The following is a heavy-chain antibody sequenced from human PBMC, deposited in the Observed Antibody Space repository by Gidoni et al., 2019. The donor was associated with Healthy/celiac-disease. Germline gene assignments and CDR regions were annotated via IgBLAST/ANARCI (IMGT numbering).Heavy chain of an antibody. Sequence: EVQLVESGGGLVQPGGSLILSCAASGSTVSGNLMNWVRQAPGKGLEWVSVIDSSGNTYYEDSVKGRFTISRDNSKNTLYLQMNSLRAEDTAVYYCARDRRTDYGMDVGGQGTTVTVSS. V-gene: IGHV3-66*02. J-gene: IGHJ6*02. CDR2: IDSSGNT. CDR3: ARDRRTDYGMDV. D-gene: IGHD3-22*01. CDR1: GSTVSGNL.